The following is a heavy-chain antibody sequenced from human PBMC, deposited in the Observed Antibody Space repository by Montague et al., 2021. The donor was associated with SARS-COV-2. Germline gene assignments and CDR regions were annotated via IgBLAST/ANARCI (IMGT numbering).Heavy chain of an antibody. D-gene: IGHD3-10*01. CDR1: GGSISSNY. Sequence: SETLSLTCTVSGGSISSNYWSWIRQPAGKGLELIGRGYSSGSTNYNPSLKIRGTVSVDTYKNQFSLKLSSVTAADTALYYCARDRPRSYYYGSWTYKWGGYGMDVWGQGTTVTVSS. V-gene: IGHV4-4*07. J-gene: IGHJ6*02. CDR2: GYSSGST. CDR3: ARDRPRSYYYGSWTYKWGGYGMDV.